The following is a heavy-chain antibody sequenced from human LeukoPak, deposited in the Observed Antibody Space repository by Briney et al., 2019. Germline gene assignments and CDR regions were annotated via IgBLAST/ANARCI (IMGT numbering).Heavy chain of an antibody. V-gene: IGHV4-4*09. J-gene: IGHJ2*01. CDR3: ARQPLLGSYWFFDL. D-gene: IGHD2-8*02. Sequence: SETLSLTCSVSGASIRSYYWSWIRQPPGKGLDWIGYIYTSGSTNHSPSLKRRVSLSMDTSKTHFSLTLSSVTAADTAVYYCARQPLLGSYWFFDLWWGGTLVTASS. CDR2: IYTSGST. CDR1: GASIRSYY.